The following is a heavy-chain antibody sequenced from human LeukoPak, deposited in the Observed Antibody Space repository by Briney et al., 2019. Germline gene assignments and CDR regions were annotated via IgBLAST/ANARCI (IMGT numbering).Heavy chain of an antibody. V-gene: IGHV1-69*05. CDR2: IIPIFGTA. J-gene: IGHJ4*02. CDR3: ARTIVVPAAIGRDGVGRFDY. Sequence: ASVKVSCKASGGTFSSYAISWVRQAPGQGLEWMGGIIPIFGTANYAQKFQGRVTITTDESTSTAYMELSSLGSEDTAVYYCARTIVVPAAIGRDGVGRFDYWGQGTLVTVSS. CDR1: GGTFSSYA. D-gene: IGHD2-2*02.